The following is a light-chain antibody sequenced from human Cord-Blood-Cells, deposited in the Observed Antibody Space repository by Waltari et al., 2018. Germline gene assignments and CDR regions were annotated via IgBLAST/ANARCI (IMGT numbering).Light chain of an antibody. Sequence: QSVLTQPPSASGTPGQRVTISCSGSSSNIGSNTVNWYQQLPGTDPKLLIYSNNRRPSGVPDRCSGSKSGTSTSLAISGLQSEDEADYYCAAWDDSLNGRVFGGGTKLTVL. CDR2: SNN. V-gene: IGLV1-44*01. CDR3: AAWDDSLNGRV. J-gene: IGLJ3*02. CDR1: SSNIGSNT.